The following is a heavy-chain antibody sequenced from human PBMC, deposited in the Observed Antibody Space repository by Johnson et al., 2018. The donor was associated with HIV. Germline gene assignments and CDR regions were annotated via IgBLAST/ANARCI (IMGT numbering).Heavy chain of an antibody. V-gene: IGHV3-33*06. J-gene: IGHJ3*01. Sequence: QVQLVESGGGVVQPGRSLRLSCAASGFTFSTYGMHWVRQAPGKGLEWVAVMWYDGSNRYYADSVKGRFTISRDNSKNTLYLQMSSLRPEDTAVHYCAKEAQHEGYYDSGDHYYVVIGAFDL. CDR3: AKEAQHEGYYDSGDHYYVVIGAFDL. CDR2: MWYDGSNR. D-gene: IGHD3-22*01. CDR1: GFTFSTYG.